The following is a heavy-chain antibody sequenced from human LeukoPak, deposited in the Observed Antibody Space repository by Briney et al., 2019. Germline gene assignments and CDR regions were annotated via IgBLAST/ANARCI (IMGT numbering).Heavy chain of an antibody. V-gene: IGHV1-2*02. Sequence: ASVKLSCKASGYTFTGYYMHWVRQAPGQGLEWMGWINPNSGGTNYAQQSQGRVTMTRDTSISTAYMVLSRLGSDDKAVVYCARGVYYYNYMDVWGKGTTVTVSS. CDR3: ARGVYYYNYMDV. J-gene: IGHJ6*03. CDR1: GYTFTGYY. CDR2: INPNSGGT.